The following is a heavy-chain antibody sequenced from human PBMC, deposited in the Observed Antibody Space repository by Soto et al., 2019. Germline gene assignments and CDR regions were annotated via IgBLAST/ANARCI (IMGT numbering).Heavy chain of an antibody. J-gene: IGHJ3*02. D-gene: IGHD3-22*01. CDR1: GFTFSSYD. V-gene: IGHV3-13*01. Sequence: GGSLRLSCAASGFTFSSYDMHWVRQATGKGLEWVSAIGTAGDTYYPGSVKGRFSISRENAKNSLYLQMNSLRAGVTAVYYCSSAHGTIDYYDSSCPDAFDIWGQGTMVTVSS. CDR3: SSAHGTIDYYDSSCPDAFDI. CDR2: IGTAGDT.